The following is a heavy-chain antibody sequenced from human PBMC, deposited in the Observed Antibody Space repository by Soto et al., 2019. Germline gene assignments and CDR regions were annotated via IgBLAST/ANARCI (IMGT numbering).Heavy chain of an antibody. V-gene: IGHV3-30*18. D-gene: IGHD3-10*01. J-gene: IGHJ4*02. CDR3: AKQSGSESYNVGSGGHFDY. CDR1: GFTFTSYG. CDR2: ISFDGRNT. Sequence: QVQLVESGGGVVQRGWSLRLSCAASGFTFTSYGMHWVRQAPGKGLEWVVVISFDGRNTYYADSVKGRFTISRDNSKNTLHLQMTNLRAEDTAVYYCAKQSGSESYNVGSGGHFDYWGQGTLVTVSS.